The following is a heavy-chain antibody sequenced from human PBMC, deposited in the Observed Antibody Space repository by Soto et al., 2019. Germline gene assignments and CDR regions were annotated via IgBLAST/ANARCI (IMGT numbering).Heavy chain of an antibody. CDR2: ISGYNGDT. D-gene: IGHD3-22*01. CDR3: ARGDRSPNY. V-gene: IGHV1-18*01. CDR1: GYTFTTYG. Sequence: ASVKVSCKASGYTFTTYGISWVRQAPGQGLEWMGYISGYNGDTKYAQKFQGRVTMTTDTSTTTAYMELRSLRSDDTAVYYCARGDRSPNYWGQGTLVTVPS. J-gene: IGHJ4*02.